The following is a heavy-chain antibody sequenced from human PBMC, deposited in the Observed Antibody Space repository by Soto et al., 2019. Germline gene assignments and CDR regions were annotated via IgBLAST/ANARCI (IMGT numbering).Heavy chain of an antibody. Sequence: PGGSLRLSCAASGFTFSPYEMSWVRQAPGKGLEWISYISSSGSTIHYADSVKGRFSISRDNAKKSLFLQMNSLRAEDTAVYYCVREAPCSNGVCQFDHWGRGTLVTVSS. V-gene: IGHV3-48*03. J-gene: IGHJ4*02. CDR1: GFTFSPYE. D-gene: IGHD2-8*01. CDR3: VREAPCSNGVCQFDH. CDR2: ISSSGSTI.